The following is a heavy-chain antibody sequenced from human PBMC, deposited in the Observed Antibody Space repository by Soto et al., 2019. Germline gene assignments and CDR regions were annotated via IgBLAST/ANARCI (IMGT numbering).Heavy chain of an antibody. D-gene: IGHD6-19*01. CDR2: IYYSGST. J-gene: IGHJ6*02. Sequence: QLQLQESGPGLVKPSETLSLTCTVSGGSISSSSYYWGWIRQPPGKGLEWIGSIYYSGSTYYNPSLKSRVTISVDTSKNQFSLKLSSVTAADTAVYYCATRPRYSSGWYPGFSYYYYGMDVWGQGTTVTVSS. CDR1: GGSISSSSYY. V-gene: IGHV4-39*01. CDR3: ATRPRYSSGWYPGFSYYYYGMDV.